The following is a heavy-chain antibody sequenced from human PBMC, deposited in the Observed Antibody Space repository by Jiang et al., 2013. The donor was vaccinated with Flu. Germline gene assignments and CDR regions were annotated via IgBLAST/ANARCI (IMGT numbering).Heavy chain of an antibody. CDR3: ASGSLGFQH. Sequence: SKWYNDYAVSVKSRITINPDTSKNQFSLQLNSVTPEDTAVYYCASGSLGFQHWGQGTLVTVSS. CDR2: SKWYN. V-gene: IGHV6-1*01. D-gene: IGHD3-10*01. J-gene: IGHJ1*01.